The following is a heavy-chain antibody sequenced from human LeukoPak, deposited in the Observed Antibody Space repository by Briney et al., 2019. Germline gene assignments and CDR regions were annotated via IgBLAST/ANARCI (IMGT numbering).Heavy chain of an antibody. CDR2: ISAYNGNT. CDR1: GYTFTGYY. Sequence: VASVKVSCKASGYTFTGYYMHWVRQAPGQGLEWMGWISAYNGNTNYAQKLQGRVTMTTDTSTSTAYMELRSLRSDDTAVYYCARDPGRIWFGESNFDYWGQGTLVTVSS. J-gene: IGHJ4*02. V-gene: IGHV1-18*04. D-gene: IGHD3-10*01. CDR3: ARDPGRIWFGESNFDY.